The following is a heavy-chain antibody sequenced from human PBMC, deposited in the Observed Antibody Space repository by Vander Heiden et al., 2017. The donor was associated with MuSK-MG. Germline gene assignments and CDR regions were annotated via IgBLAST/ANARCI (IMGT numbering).Heavy chain of an antibody. J-gene: IGHJ4*02. D-gene: IGHD1-7*01. V-gene: IGHV3-48*01. CDR3: ARVAYNWNYY. CDR1: GSTFSSYS. CDR2: ISSSSSTI. Sequence: EVQLVESGGGLVQPGGSLRLSCAASGSTFSSYSMNWVRQAPGKGLEWVSYISSSSSTIYYADSVKGRFTISRDNAKNSLYLQMNSLRAEDTAVYYCARVAYNWNYYWGQGTLVTVSS.